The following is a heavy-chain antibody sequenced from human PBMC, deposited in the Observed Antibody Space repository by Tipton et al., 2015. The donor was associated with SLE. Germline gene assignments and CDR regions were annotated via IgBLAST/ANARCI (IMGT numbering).Heavy chain of an antibody. CDR2: IYTSGST. V-gene: IGHV4-61*02. Sequence: TLSLTCTVSCGSISSGSYYWSWIRQPAGKGLEWIGRIYTSGSTNYNPSLKSRVTISVDTSKNQFSLKLSSVTAADTAVYYCARALCRGDCPGAFDIWGQGTMVTVSS. CDR3: ARALCRGDCPGAFDI. D-gene: IGHD2-21*01. CDR1: CGSISSGSYY. J-gene: IGHJ3*02.